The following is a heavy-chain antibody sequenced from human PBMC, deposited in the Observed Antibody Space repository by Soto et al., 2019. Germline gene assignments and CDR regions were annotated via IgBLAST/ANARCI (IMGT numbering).Heavy chain of an antibody. J-gene: IGHJ5*02. CDR2: ISGSGGST. Sequence: GSLRLSCAASGFIFSDYAMTWVRQTPGKGLEWVSAISGSGGSTYYADSVKGRFTISRDNSKNTLYLQMNSLRAEDTAVYYCAKDPGFDPWGQGTLVTVSS. CDR3: AKDPGFDP. V-gene: IGHV3-23*01. CDR1: GFIFSDYA.